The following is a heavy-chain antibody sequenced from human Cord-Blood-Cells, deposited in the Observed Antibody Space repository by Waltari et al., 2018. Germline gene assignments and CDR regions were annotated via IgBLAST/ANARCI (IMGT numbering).Heavy chain of an antibody. CDR2: IYSGGST. J-gene: IGHJ4*02. V-gene: IGHV3-53*01. CDR1: GFTVSSNY. CDR3: ARDRSGYDGGMP. D-gene: IGHD5-12*01. Sequence: EVQLVESGGGLIQPGGSLRLSCAASGFTVSSNYMSWVRQAPGKGLECVSVIYSGGSTYYADSVKGRFTSSRDKSKDTLYLQMNSLRAEDTAVYYCARDRSGYDGGMPWGQGTLVTVSS.